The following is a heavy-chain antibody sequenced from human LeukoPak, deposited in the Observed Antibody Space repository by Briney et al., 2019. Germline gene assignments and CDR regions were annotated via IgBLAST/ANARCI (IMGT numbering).Heavy chain of an antibody. CDR2: IYSSGST. CDR1: GHSNTGYY. Sequence: SETLSLTCTLSGHSNTGYYWIWIRQPPGKGLEWIGLIYSSGSTIYNPSLKSRVTISLDTSKNQFSLKLSSVTAADTAVYYCARYAPGSYYVDYWVQGTLVTVSS. CDR3: ARYAPGSYYVDY. V-gene: IGHV4-4*09. D-gene: IGHD2-2*01. J-gene: IGHJ4*02.